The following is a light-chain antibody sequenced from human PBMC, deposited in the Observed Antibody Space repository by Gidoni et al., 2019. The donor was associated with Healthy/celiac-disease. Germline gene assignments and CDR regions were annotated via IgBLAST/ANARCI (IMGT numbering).Light chain of an antibody. J-gene: IGKJ4*01. CDR1: QGISNY. CDR2: AAS. Sequence: DIQMTQSPSSLSASVGDRVTITFRASQGISNYLAWYQQKPGKVPKLLIYAASTLQSGVPSRFSGSGSVTDFTLTISSLQPEDVATYYCQKYNSAPELTFGGGTKVEIK. CDR3: QKYNSAPELT. V-gene: IGKV1-27*01.